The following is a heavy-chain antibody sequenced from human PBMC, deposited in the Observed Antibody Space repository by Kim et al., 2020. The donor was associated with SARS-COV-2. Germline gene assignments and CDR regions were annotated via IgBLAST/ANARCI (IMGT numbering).Heavy chain of an antibody. Sequence: GSLRLSCAASGFTFMSYALNWIRQAPGKGLECVASISGSGASTYYADSVKGRFSISRVNSKSIFYLQMNRLRAEDTAVYYCARASSSGWLAASDYWGQGIVVSVSS. D-gene: IGHD6-13*01. CDR3: ARASSSGWLAASDY. CDR1: GFTFMSYA. CDR2: ISGSGAST. J-gene: IGHJ4*02. V-gene: IGHV3-23*01.